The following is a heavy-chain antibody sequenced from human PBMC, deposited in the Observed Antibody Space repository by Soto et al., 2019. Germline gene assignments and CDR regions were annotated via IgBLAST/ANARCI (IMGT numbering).Heavy chain of an antibody. CDR3: ASYDSSGYYYPTEEDY. CDR1: GGSISSGGYS. J-gene: IGHJ4*02. D-gene: IGHD3-22*01. V-gene: IGHV4-30-2*01. Sequence: PSETLSLTCAVSGGSISSGGYSWSWIRQPPGKGLEWIGYIYHSGSTYYNPSLKSRVTISVDRSKNQLSLQLSSVTAADTAVYYCASYDSSGYYYPTEEDYWGQGTLVTVSS. CDR2: IYHSGST.